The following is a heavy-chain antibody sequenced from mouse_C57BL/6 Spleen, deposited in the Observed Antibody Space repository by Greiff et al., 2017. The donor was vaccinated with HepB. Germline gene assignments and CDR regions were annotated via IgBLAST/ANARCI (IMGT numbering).Heavy chain of an antibody. Sequence: EVKLVESGPELVKPGASVKIPCKASGYTFTDYNMDWVKQSHGKSLEWIGDINPNNGGTIYNQKFKGKATLTVDKSSSTAYMELRSLTSEDTAVYYCARYGYDEWFAYWGQGTLVTVSA. CDR3: ARYGYDEWFAY. D-gene: IGHD2-2*01. V-gene: IGHV1-18*01. J-gene: IGHJ3*01. CDR2: INPNNGGT. CDR1: GYTFTDYN.